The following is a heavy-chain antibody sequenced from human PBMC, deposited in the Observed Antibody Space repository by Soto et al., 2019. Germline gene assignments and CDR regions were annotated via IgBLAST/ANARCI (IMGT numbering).Heavy chain of an antibody. CDR2: IYYSGNT. CDR3: ARAPVTTIYYYYGMDV. D-gene: IGHD5-12*01. V-gene: IGHV4-59*01. CDR1: GGSISSYY. Sequence: PSETLSLTCTVSGGSISSYYWSWIRQPPGKGLEWIGYIYYSGNTNYNPSLKSRVTISVDTSKNQFSLKLSSVTAADTAVYYCARAPVTTIYYYYGMDVWGQGTTVTVSS. J-gene: IGHJ6*02.